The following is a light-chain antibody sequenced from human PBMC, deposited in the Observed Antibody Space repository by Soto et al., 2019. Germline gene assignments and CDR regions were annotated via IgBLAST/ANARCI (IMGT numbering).Light chain of an antibody. J-gene: IGKJ4*01. CDR1: QSVSYF. V-gene: IGKV3-11*01. CDR2: DAS. Sequence: EIVLTQSPATLSLSPGERATLSCRASQSVSYFLAWYQQKPGQAPRLLISDASNRATGTPARFSGSGSGTDFTLTISSLEPEDFAVYYCQQRSNWPPLTFGGGTKVEIK. CDR3: QQRSNWPPLT.